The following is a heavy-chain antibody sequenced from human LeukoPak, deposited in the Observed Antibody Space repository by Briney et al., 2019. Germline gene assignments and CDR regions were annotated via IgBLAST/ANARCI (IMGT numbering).Heavy chain of an antibody. CDR1: GYTFTDYY. CDR2: VDPEDGET. J-gene: IGHJ4*02. Sequence: VKVSCKVSGYTFTDYYMHWVQQAPGKGLEWMGLVDPEDGETIYTEKFQGRVTITADTSTDAAYMELSSLRSEDTSVYYCATGRNIVVVPAAMDYWGQGTLVTVSS. CDR3: ATGRNIVVVPAAMDY. V-gene: IGHV1-69-2*01. D-gene: IGHD2-2*01.